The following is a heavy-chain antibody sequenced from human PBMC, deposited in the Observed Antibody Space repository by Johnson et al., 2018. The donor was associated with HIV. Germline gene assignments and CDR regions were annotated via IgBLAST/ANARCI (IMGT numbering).Heavy chain of an antibody. Sequence: VQLVESGGGLVQPGGSLRLSCAASGFTFSTYWMSWVRQAPGKGLEWVADIKQDGSEKYCVDYVKGRFTISRDNAKNSLYLQMNSLRAEDTAVYYCARGGLQWFGHPADWGQGTMVTVSS. D-gene: IGHD3-10*01. CDR2: IKQDGSEK. J-gene: IGHJ3*01. CDR3: ARGGLQWFGHPAD. V-gene: IGHV3-7*01. CDR1: GFTFSTYW.